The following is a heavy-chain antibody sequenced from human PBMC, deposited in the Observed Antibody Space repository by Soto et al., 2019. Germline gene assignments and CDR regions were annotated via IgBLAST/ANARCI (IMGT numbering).Heavy chain of an antibody. CDR1: GGSINNNYYY. CDR2: ISRSGTT. CDR3: ARDKITGLFDY. D-gene: IGHD2-8*02. V-gene: IGHV4-39*02. J-gene: IGHJ4*02. Sequence: PSETQSLTCTVSGGSINNNYYYWGWVRQPPGKGLEWIASISRSGTTYYNPSLKSRVTKSIDTSKNQFSLKLTSVTAADTAVYYCARDKITGLFDYWGQGTPVTVSS.